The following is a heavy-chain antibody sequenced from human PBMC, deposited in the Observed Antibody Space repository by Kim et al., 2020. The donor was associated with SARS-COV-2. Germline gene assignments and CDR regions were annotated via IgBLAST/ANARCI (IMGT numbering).Heavy chain of an antibody. CDR2: IKSKTDGGTT. Sequence: GGSLRLSCAASGFTFSNAWMSWVRQAPGKGLEWVGRIKSKTDGGTTDYAAPVKGRFTISRDDSKNTLYLQMNSLKTEDTAVYYCTTDSPRGPLLWFGRFDYWGQGTLVTVSS. J-gene: IGHJ4*02. CDR1: GFTFSNAW. V-gene: IGHV3-15*01. CDR3: TTDSPRGPLLWFGRFDY. D-gene: IGHD3-10*01.